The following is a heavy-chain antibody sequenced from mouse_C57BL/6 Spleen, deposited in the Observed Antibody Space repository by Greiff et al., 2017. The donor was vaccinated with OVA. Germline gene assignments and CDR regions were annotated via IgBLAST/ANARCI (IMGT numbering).Heavy chain of an antibody. V-gene: IGHV1-69*01. Sequence: VQLQQSGAELVMPGASVKLSCKASGYTFTSYWMHWVKQRPGQGLEWIGEIDPSDSYTNYNQKFKGKSTLTVDKSSSTAYMQLSSLTSEDSAVYYCARLGDHGGFAYWGQGTLVTVSA. CDR2: IDPSDSYT. CDR3: ARLGDHGGFAY. J-gene: IGHJ3*01. CDR1: GYTFTSYW.